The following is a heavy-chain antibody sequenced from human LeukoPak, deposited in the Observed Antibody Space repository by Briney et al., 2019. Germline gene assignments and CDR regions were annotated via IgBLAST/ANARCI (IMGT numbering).Heavy chain of an antibody. V-gene: IGHV3-74*01. CDR1: GFTFSSYW. CDR2: INSDGSST. CDR3: VLGGFDY. D-gene: IGHD3-16*01. Sequence: GGSLRLSCAASGFTFSSYWMHWVRQAPGKGLVWVSRINSDGSSTSYAASVKGRFTTSRNNAKNPLYLQMNSLRAEDTAVYYCVLGGFDYWGQGTLVTVSS. J-gene: IGHJ4*02.